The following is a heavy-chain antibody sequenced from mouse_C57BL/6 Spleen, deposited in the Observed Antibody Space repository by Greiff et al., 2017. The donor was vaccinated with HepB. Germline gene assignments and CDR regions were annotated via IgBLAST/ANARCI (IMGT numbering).Heavy chain of an antibody. CDR1: GFTFSSYA. V-gene: IGHV5-4*01. J-gene: IGHJ2*01. CDR3: ARDRGVTQYYFDY. D-gene: IGHD2-1*01. Sequence: EVHLVESGGGLVKPGGSLKLSCAASGFTFSSYAMSWVRQTPEKRLEWVATISDGGSYTYYPDNVKGRFTISRDNAKNNLYLQMSQLKSEDTAMYDCARDRGVTQYYFDYWGQGTTLTVSS. CDR2: ISDGGSYT.